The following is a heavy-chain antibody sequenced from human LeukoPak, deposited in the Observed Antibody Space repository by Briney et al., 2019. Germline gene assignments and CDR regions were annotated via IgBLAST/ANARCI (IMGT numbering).Heavy chain of an antibody. Sequence: ASVKVSCKASGYTFTNYGITWVRQAPGQGLEWMGGISVYTGDINYAQKLQGRVTMTTDTSTSTVYMELSSLRSEDTAVYYCARERYDHAGDYWGQGTLVTVSS. V-gene: IGHV1-18*01. CDR1: GYTFTNYG. CDR3: ARERYDHAGDY. J-gene: IGHJ4*02. D-gene: IGHD3-3*01. CDR2: ISVYTGDI.